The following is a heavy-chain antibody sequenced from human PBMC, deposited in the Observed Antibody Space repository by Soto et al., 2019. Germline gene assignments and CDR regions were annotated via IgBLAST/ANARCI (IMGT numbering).Heavy chain of an antibody. CDR2: IYPGDSDT. J-gene: IGHJ6*02. D-gene: IGHD3-3*01. V-gene: IGHV5-51*01. CDR1: GYSFTSYW. Sequence: PGESLKISCKGSGYSFTSYWIGWVRQMPGKGLEWMGIIYPGDSDTRYSPSFQGQVTISADKSISTAYLQWSSLKASDTAMYYCVKSYYDLGSGPPMVGMDVWGQGTTVTVSS. CDR3: VKSYYDLGSGPPMVGMDV.